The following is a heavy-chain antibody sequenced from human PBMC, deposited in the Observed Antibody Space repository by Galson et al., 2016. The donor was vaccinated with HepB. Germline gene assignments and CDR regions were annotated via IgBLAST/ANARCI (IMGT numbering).Heavy chain of an antibody. CDR2: ISYEGSNE. J-gene: IGHJ4*02. D-gene: IGHD4/OR15-4a*01. CDR3: ARGPRVLGLYYFDY. Sequence: SLRLSCAASGFTFSSFAMHWVRQAPGKGLEWLSTISYEGSNEYYAASVKGRFTISRDNSTNTLYLQMNSLTADDTAVYYCARGPRVLGLYYFDYWGQGILVTVSS. V-gene: IGHV3-30-3*01. CDR1: GFTFSSFA.